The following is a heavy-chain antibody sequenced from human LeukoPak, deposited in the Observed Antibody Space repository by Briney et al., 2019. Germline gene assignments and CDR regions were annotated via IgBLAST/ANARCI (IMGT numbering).Heavy chain of an antibody. CDR2: INHSGST. V-gene: IGHV4-34*01. D-gene: IGHD3-3*01. Sequence: SETLSLTCAVYGGSFSGYYWSWIRQPPGKGLGWIGEINHSGSTNYNPSLKSRVTISVDTSKNQFSLTLSSVTAADTAVYYCARGVPRRITIFGVVISNLNWFDPWGQGTLVTVSS. CDR1: GGSFSGYY. J-gene: IGHJ5*02. CDR3: ARGVPRRITIFGVVISNLNWFDP.